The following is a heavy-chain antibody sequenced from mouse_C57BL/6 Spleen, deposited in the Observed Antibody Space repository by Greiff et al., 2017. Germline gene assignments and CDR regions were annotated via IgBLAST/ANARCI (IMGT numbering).Heavy chain of an antibody. Sequence: QVQLQQSGPELVKPGASVKLSCKASGYTFTSYDIDWVKQRPGQGLEWIGWIYSRDGSTKYNVKFKGKATLTVDTSSSTAYMQLRSLTSEDSAVYFCASPGLPDYWGQGTTLTVSS. D-gene: IGHD2-4*01. V-gene: IGHV1-85*01. CDR2: IYSRDGST. CDR3: ASPGLPDY. CDR1: GYTFTSYD. J-gene: IGHJ2*01.